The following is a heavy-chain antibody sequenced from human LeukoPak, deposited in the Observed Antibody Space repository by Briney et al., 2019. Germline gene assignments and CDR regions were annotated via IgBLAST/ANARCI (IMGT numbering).Heavy chain of an antibody. D-gene: IGHD6-13*01. CDR1: GFTFSSYW. V-gene: IGHV3-74*01. CDR2: INSDGSST. CDR3: ARGRIAADWFDP. J-gene: IGHJ5*02. Sequence: PGGSLRLSCAASGFTFSSYWMHWVRQAPGKGLVWVSRINSDGSSTSYADSVKGRFTISRDNAKNTLYLQMNSLRAEDTAVYYCARGRIAADWFDPWGQGTLVTVSS.